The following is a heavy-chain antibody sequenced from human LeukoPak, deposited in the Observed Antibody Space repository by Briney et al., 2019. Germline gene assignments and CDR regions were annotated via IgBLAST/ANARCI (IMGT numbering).Heavy chain of an antibody. CDR2: ISSSSSTI. Sequence: GGSLRLSCAASGFIFSSYSMNWVRQAPGKGLEWVSYISSSSSTIYYADSVKGRFTISRDDPKNTLYLQMENLRAEDTAVYYCAKDGAWLRFDDWGQGILVTVSS. CDR1: GFIFSSYS. J-gene: IGHJ4*02. CDR3: AKDGAWLRFDD. V-gene: IGHV3-48*01. D-gene: IGHD3-22*01.